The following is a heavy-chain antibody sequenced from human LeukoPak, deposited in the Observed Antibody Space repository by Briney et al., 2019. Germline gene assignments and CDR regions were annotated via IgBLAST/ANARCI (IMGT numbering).Heavy chain of an antibody. CDR3: AVVSDCSSTSCYVNY. V-gene: IGHV4-39*01. CDR2: IYYSGST. CDR1: GGSISSSSYY. D-gene: IGHD2-2*01. Sequence: PSETLSLTCTVSGGSISSSSYYWGWIRQPPGKGLEWIGSIYYSGSTYYNPSLKSRVTISVDTSKNQFSLKLSSVTAADTAVYYCAVVSDCSSTSCYVNYWGQGTLVTVSS. J-gene: IGHJ4*02.